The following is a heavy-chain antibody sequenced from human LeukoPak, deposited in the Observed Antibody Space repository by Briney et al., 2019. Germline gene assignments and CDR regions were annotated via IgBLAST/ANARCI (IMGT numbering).Heavy chain of an antibody. Sequence: SETLSLTFAVYGGSFSGYYWSWIRQPPGKGLEWIGEINHSGSTNYHPSLKSRVTISVDTSKNQFSLKLSSVPAADTAVYYCARGRHSSIAARRSFDYWGQGTLVTVSS. CDR1: GGSFSGYY. J-gene: IGHJ4*02. D-gene: IGHD6-6*01. CDR3: ARGRHSSIAARRSFDY. V-gene: IGHV4-34*01. CDR2: INHSGST.